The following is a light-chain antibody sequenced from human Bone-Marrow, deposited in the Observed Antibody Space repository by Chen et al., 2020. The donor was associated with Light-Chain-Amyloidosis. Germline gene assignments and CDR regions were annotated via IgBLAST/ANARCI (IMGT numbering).Light chain of an antibody. V-gene: IGLV1-40*01. Sequence: QSVLTQPPSLSGAPGQRVTISCTGSSSNIGAGYDVHWYQQLPGTAPKLLIYGNSNRPSGVPDRFSGSKSGTSASLAITGLQAEDEADYYCQSYNSPHVVFGGGTKLTVL. CDR1: SSNIGAGYD. J-gene: IGLJ2*01. CDR2: GNS. CDR3: QSYNSPHVV.